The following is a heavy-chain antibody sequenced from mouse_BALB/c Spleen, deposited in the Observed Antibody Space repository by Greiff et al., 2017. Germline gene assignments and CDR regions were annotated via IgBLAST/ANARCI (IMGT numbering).Heavy chain of an antibody. Sequence: EVMLVESGGGLVQPGGSLKLSCAASGFAFSSYDMSWVRQTPEKRLEWVAYISSGGGSTYYPDTVKGRFTISRDNAKNTLYLQMSSLKSEDTAMYYCARHGGNYYGSLGDYWGQGTSVTVSS. V-gene: IGHV5-12-1*01. CDR2: ISSGGGST. D-gene: IGHD1-1*01. J-gene: IGHJ4*01. CDR3: ARHGGNYYGSLGDY. CDR1: GFAFSSYD.